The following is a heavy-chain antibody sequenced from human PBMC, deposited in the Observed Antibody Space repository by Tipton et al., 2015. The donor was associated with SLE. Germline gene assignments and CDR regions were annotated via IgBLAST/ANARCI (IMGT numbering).Heavy chain of an antibody. CDR2: IKQDGSEK. J-gene: IGHJ5*02. CDR3: ARDDGGYCSGGSCYPNWFDP. D-gene: IGHD2-15*01. V-gene: IGHV3-7*03. Sequence: LSLTCTVSGGSISSYYWSWIRQPPGKGLEWVANIKQDGSEKYYVDSVKGRFTISRDNAKNSLYLQMNSLRAEDTAVYYCARDDGGYCSGGSCYPNWFDPWGQGTLVTVSS. CDR1: GGSISSYY.